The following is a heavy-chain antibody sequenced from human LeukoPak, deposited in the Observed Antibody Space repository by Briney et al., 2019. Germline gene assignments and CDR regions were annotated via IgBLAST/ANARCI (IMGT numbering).Heavy chain of an antibody. CDR3: ARDSSGWYRNAFDI. Sequence: SVKVSCKASGHTFTNYGITWVRQAPGQGLEWMGGIIPIFGTANYAQKFQGRVTITADKSTSTAYMELSSLRSEDTAVYYCARDSSGWYRNAFDIWGQGTMVTVSS. V-gene: IGHV1-69*06. J-gene: IGHJ3*02. D-gene: IGHD6-19*01. CDR1: GHTFTNYG. CDR2: IIPIFGTA.